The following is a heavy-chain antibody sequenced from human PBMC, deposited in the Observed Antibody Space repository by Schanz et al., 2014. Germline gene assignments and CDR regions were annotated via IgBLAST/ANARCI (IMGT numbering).Heavy chain of an antibody. Sequence: QVQLVQSGAELRKPGTSAKASCKTSGYTFSNDDINWVRQAIGQGPEWMGRVQPDSGKAHYAEKFQGRVAMTRDVSISTTFMELSSLASDDTAVYYCARGQRRTIGRPFGPWGQGTLVTVSS. CDR1: GYTFSNDD. V-gene: IGHV1-8*01. D-gene: IGHD3-16*01. CDR2: VQPDSGKA. CDR3: ARGQRRTIGRPFGP. J-gene: IGHJ5*02.